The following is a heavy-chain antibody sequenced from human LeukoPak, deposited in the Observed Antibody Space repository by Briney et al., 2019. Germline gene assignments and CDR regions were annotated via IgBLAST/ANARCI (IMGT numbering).Heavy chain of an antibody. Sequence: SETLSLTCAVYGGSFSGYYWSWIRQPPGKGLEWIGEINHSGSTNYNPSLKSRVTISVDTSKNQFSLKLSSVTAADTAVYYCARAGGVWTFDIWGQGTMVTVSS. CDR1: GGSFSGYY. J-gene: IGHJ3*02. CDR2: INHSGST. CDR3: ARAGGVWTFDI. D-gene: IGHD2-21*01. V-gene: IGHV4-34*01.